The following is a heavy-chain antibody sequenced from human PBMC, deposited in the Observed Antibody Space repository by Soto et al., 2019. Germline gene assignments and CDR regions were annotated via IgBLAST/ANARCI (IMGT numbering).Heavy chain of an antibody. CDR3: AKEEADIVATTDEGALYYYYGMDV. V-gene: IGHV3-30*18. CDR1: GFTFSSYG. J-gene: IGHJ6*02. CDR2: ISYDGSNK. D-gene: IGHD5-12*01. Sequence: GGSLRLSCAASGFTFSSYGMHWVRQAPGKGLEWVAVISYDGSNKYYADSVKGRFTISRDNSKNTLYLQMNSLRAEDTAVYYCAKEEADIVATTDEGALYYYYGMDVWGQGTTVTVSS.